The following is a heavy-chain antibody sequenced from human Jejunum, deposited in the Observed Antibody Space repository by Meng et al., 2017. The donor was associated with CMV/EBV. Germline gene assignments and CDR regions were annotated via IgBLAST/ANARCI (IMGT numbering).Heavy chain of an antibody. Sequence: GNTFTSYYMHWVRQAPGQGLEWMGLINPSGGSTSYAQKFQGRVTMTRDTSTSMVFMDLSSLRSEDTAVYYCARQGGYSGSSFDYWGQGTLVTVSS. V-gene: IGHV1-46*01. D-gene: IGHD6-6*01. CDR3: ARQGGYSGSSFDY. J-gene: IGHJ4*02. CDR1: GNTFTSYY. CDR2: INPSGGST.